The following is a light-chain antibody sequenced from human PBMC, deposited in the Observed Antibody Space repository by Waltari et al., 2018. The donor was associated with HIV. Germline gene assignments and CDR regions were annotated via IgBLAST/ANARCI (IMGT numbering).Light chain of an antibody. V-gene: IGLV2-14*03. CDR2: DVS. CDR1: RRDVGGYNY. CDR3: SSYTSSSTLV. Sequence: QSALTQPASVSGSPGQSITISCTGTRRDVGGYNYVTWYPEHPGKAPKLMIYDVSNRPSGVSNRFSGSKSGNTASLTISGLQAEDEADYYCSSYTSSSTLVFGGGTKLTVL. J-gene: IGLJ3*02.